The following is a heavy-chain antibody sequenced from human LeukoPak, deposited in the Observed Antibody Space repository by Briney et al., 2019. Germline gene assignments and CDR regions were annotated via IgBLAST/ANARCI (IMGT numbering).Heavy chain of an antibody. V-gene: IGHV4-39*07. Sequence: SETLSLTCTVSGGSISSSSYYWGWIRQPPGKGLEWIGSIYYSGSTYYNPSLKSRVTISVDTSKNQFSLKLSSVTAADTAVYYCARDGNPSAIFGVVIHYMDVWGKGTTVTVSS. CDR1: GGSISSSSYY. D-gene: IGHD3-3*01. CDR3: ARDGNPSAIFGVVIHYMDV. CDR2: IYYSGST. J-gene: IGHJ6*03.